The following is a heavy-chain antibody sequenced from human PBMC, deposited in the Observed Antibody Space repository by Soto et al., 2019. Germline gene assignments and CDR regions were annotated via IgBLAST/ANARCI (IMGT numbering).Heavy chain of an antibody. D-gene: IGHD3-22*01. CDR1: GFTFGDYA. J-gene: IGHJ3*02. CDR3: TRERNTMIVVVDAFDI. CDR2: IRSKAYGGTT. Sequence: GGSLILSCTASGFTFGDYAMSWFRQAPGKGLEWVGFIRSKAYGGTTEYAASVKGRFTISRDDSKSIAYLQMNSLKTEDTAVYYCTRERNTMIVVVDAFDIWGQGTMVTVSS. V-gene: IGHV3-49*03.